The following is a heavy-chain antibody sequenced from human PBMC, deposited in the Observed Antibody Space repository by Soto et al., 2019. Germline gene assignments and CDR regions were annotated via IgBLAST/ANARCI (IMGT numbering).Heavy chain of an antibody. CDR2: IGTAGDT. D-gene: IGHD6-13*01. J-gene: IGHJ4*02. CDR3: ARGVIAAGEYYFDY. CDR1: GFTFSSYD. Sequence: GGSLRLSCAASGFTFSSYDMHWVRQATGKGLEWVSAIGTAGDTYYPGSVKGRFTISRENAKNSLYLQMNSLRAEDTAVYYCARGVIAAGEYYFDYWGQGTLVTAPQ. V-gene: IGHV3-13*01.